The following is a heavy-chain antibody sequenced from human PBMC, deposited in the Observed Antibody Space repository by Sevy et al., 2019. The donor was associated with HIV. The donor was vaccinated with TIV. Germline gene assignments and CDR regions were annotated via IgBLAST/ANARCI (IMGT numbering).Heavy chain of an antibody. CDR1: GFDFSIYS. CDR2: LSFGCGKI. D-gene: IGHD2-8*01. V-gene: IGHV3-23*01. Sequence: GGSLRLSCAASGFDFSIYSMSWVRQAPGKGLEWVSTLSFGCGKINYADSVKGRFTISRDNSKSSVYLKMNNMRVEDTDVYYCAREGCTKPHDYWGQGTLVTVSS. J-gene: IGHJ4*02. CDR3: AREGCTKPHDY.